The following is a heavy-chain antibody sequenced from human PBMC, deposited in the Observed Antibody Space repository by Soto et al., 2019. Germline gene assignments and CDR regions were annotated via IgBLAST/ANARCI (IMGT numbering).Heavy chain of an antibody. CDR1: GGSITSVNHY. CDR3: AREVSGTGAFDR. CDR2: IFDSGTT. Sequence: QVQLEQSGPGLVKPTETLSLTCKISGGSITSVNHYWSWIRQSPGEGLEWIGYIFDSGTTHYNPSLKGRVTISGDASQRQFSLTIHSVTVADTAVYYCAREVSGTGAFDRWGQGTLVTVSS. V-gene: IGHV4-30-4*01. J-gene: IGHJ5*02. D-gene: IGHD2-8*02.